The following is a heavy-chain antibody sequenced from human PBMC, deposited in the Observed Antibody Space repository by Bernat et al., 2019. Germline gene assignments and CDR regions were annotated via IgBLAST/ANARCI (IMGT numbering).Heavy chain of an antibody. V-gene: IGHV3-48*03. D-gene: IGHD6-13*01. Sequence: EVQLVESGGGLVQPGGSLRLSCAASGFTFSSYEMNWVRQAPGKGLEWVSYISSSGSTIYYVDALKGRVTISSNNTKNALYLKMNRQEGKDKGVYYCARVEYRRSWYASEYWGQGTLVTVAS. CDR1: GFTFSSYE. J-gene: IGHJ4*02. CDR3: ARVEYRRSWYASEY. CDR2: ISSSGSTI.